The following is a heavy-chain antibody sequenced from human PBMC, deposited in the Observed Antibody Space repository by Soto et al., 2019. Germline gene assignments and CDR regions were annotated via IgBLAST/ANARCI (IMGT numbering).Heavy chain of an antibody. CDR2: IGTAGDT. Sequence: EVQLVESGGGLVQPGGSLRLSCAASGFTFSSYDMHWVRQATGKGLEWVSAIGTAGDTYYPGSVKGRFTISRENAKNSXYLXXNXLXXXXXXXYXCAXGXXDDYXXYYGMDVWGQGTTVTVSS. V-gene: IGHV3-13*04. J-gene: IGHJ6*02. CDR3: AXGXXDDYXXYYGMDV. CDR1: GFTFSSYD.